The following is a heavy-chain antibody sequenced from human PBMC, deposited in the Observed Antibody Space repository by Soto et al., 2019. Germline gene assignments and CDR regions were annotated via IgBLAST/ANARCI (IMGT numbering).Heavy chain of an antibody. CDR3: ARRERAAGTDWWFDP. Sequence: QLQLQESGPGLVKPSETLSLTYTVSGGSISSSSFHWGWIRQPPGKGLEWIGSIYSSGSTYYSPSLKSRVTISVDTSKNQFSLKLSSVTAADTAVFYCARRERAAGTDWWFDPWGQGTLVTVSS. J-gene: IGHJ5*02. D-gene: IGHD6-13*01. V-gene: IGHV4-39*01. CDR1: GGSISSSSFH. CDR2: IYSSGST.